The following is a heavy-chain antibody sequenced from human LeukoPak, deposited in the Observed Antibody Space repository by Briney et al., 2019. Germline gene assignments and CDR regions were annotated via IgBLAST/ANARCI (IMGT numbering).Heavy chain of an antibody. J-gene: IGHJ3*02. CDR2: INPNSGGT. CDR3: EVWGSDRRNDAFYI. Sequence: GASVKVSCKASGYTFTGYYMHWVRQAPGQGLEWMEWINPNSGGTNYAQKFQGRVTMTRDTSISTAYMELSRLRSDDTAVYYCEVWGSDRRNDAFYIWGQGTMVTVSS. CDR1: GYTFTGYY. V-gene: IGHV1-2*02. D-gene: IGHD3-16*02.